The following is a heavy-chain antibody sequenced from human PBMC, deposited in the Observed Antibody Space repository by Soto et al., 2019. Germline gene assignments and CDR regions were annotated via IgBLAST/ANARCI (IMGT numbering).Heavy chain of an antibody. Sequence: SVKVSCKASGFTFTSSAVQWVRQARGQRLEWIGWIVVGSGNTNYAQKFQERVTITRDMSTSTAYMELSSLRSEDTAVYYCAAVIYDSSGYYYALNDYWGQGTLVTVSS. V-gene: IGHV1-58*01. D-gene: IGHD3-22*01. CDR3: AAVIYDSSGYYYALNDY. J-gene: IGHJ4*02. CDR1: GFTFTSSA. CDR2: IVVGSGNT.